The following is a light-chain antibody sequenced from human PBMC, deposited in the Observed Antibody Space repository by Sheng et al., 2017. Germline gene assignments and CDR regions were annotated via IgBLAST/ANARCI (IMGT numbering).Light chain of an antibody. CDR1: QDVVEF. V-gene: IGKV1-33*01. CDR3: QQYESAIAT. CDR2: DAS. Sequence: DIVMTQSPSSLSASVGHRVTITCQASQDVVEFINWYQQKPGKAPRVLIYDASKLEDGVPSRFSGSGSGTHFTLTINSLQPEDAGTYYCQQYESAIATFGGGT. J-gene: IGKJ4*01.